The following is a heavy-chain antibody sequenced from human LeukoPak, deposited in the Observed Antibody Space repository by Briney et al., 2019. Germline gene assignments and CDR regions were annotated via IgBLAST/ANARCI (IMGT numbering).Heavy chain of an antibody. J-gene: IGHJ6*03. D-gene: IGHD2-2*01. CDR2: ISWDGGST. V-gene: IGHV3-43D*03. CDR3: AKDSCSSTSCRYDDYYYMDV. CDR1: GFTFDDYA. Sequence: GGSLRLSCAASGFTFDDYAMHWFRQAPGKGLEWVSLISWDGGSTYYADSVKGRFTISRDNSKNSLYLQMNSLRAEDTALYYCAKDSCSSTSCRYDDYYYMDVWGKGTTVTVSS.